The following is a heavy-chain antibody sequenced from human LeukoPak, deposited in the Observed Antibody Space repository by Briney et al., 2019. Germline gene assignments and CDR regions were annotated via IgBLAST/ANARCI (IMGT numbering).Heavy chain of an antibody. Sequence: ASVKVSCKASGYTFTNYHIHWVRQAPGQGLEWMSIPNPSDGSTTYAQKFQGRVTMTRDTSTSTVYMELSSLTSEDTAIYYCAREDSRGDKGLLYFDIWGRGTLVTVSS. CDR2: PNPSDGST. J-gene: IGHJ2*01. CDR3: AREDSRGDKGLLYFDI. CDR1: GYTFTNYH. V-gene: IGHV1-46*01. D-gene: IGHD2-21*02.